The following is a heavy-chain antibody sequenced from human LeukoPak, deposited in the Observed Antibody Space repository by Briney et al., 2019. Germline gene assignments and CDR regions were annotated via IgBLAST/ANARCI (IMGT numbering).Heavy chain of an antibody. CDR3: ARGPPITMVRGVTPHYYYYGMDV. Sequence: SETLSLTCAVYGGSFSGYYWSWIRQPPGKGPEWIGEINHSGSTNYNPSLKSRVTISVDTSKNQFSLKLSSVTAADTAVYYCARGPPITMVRGVTPHYYYYGMDVWGKGTTVTVSS. J-gene: IGHJ6*04. CDR2: INHSGST. V-gene: IGHV4-34*01. CDR1: GGSFSGYY. D-gene: IGHD3-10*01.